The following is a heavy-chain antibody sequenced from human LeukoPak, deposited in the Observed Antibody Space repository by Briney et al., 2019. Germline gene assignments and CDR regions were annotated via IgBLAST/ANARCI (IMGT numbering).Heavy chain of an antibody. Sequence: GGSLRLSCAASGFTFRIYAMSWVRQAPGKGLEWVANIKQDGSEKYYVDSVKGRFTISRDNAKNSLYLQMNSLRAEDTAVYYCARRSGSHDYWGQGTLVTVSS. V-gene: IGHV3-7*01. CDR3: ARRSGSHDY. D-gene: IGHD3-10*01. CDR2: IKQDGSEK. J-gene: IGHJ4*02. CDR1: GFTFRIYA.